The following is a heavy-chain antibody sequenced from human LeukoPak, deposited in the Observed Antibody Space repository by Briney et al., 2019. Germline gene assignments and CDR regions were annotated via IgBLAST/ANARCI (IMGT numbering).Heavy chain of an antibody. Sequence: GGSLRLSCAASGFTFSSYEMNWVRQAPGKGLEWVSYISSSGSTIYYADSVKGRFTISRGNAKNSLYLQMNSLRAEDTAVYYCARDGYCSSTSCRQYYYGMDVWGKGTTVTVSS. J-gene: IGHJ6*04. D-gene: IGHD2-2*03. CDR3: ARDGYCSSTSCRQYYYGMDV. CDR1: GFTFSSYE. V-gene: IGHV3-48*03. CDR2: ISSSGSTI.